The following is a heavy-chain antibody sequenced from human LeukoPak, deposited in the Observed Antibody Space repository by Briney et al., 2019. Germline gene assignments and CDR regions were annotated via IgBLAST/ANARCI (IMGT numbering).Heavy chain of an antibody. D-gene: IGHD4-17*01. V-gene: IGHV3-30*04. CDR2: ISYDGSNK. Sequence: GGSLRLSCAASGFTFSSYAMHWVRQAPGKGLEWVAVISYDGSNKYYADSVKGRFTISRDNSKNTLYLQMNSLRAEDTAVYYCAEDTYGYGDYELGLSLDYWGQGTLVTVSS. J-gene: IGHJ4*02. CDR3: AEDTYGYGDYELGLSLDY. CDR1: GFTFSSYA.